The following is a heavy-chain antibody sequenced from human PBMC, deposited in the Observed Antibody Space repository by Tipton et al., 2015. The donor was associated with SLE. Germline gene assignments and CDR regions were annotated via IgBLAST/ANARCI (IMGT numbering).Heavy chain of an antibody. D-gene: IGHD2-8*02. CDR3: ARGPICTGGVCSYGMDV. CDR2: MNPNSGNT. Sequence: QVQLVQSGAEVKKPGASVKVSCKASGYTFTSYDINWVRQATGQGLEWMGWMNPNSGNTGYAQKFQGRVTMTRNTSISTAYMELSSLRAEDTAVYYCARGPICTGGVCSYGMDVWGQGTPVTVSS. CDR1: GYTFTSYD. J-gene: IGHJ6*02. V-gene: IGHV1-8*01.